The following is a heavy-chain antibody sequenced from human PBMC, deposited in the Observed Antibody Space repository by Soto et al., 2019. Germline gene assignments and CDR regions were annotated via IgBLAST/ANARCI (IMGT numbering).Heavy chain of an antibody. J-gene: IGHJ1*01. V-gene: IGHV4-39*01. CDR1: GGSISSSSYY. D-gene: IGHD6-13*01. Sequence: SETLSLTCTISGGSISSSSYYWGWIRQPPGKGLEWIGSIYYSGSTYYNPSLKSRVTISVDTSKNQFSLKLSSVTAADTAVYYCASLGAAAGTKYMYFQHWGQGTLVTVS. CDR2: IYYSGST. CDR3: ASLGAAAGTKYMYFQH.